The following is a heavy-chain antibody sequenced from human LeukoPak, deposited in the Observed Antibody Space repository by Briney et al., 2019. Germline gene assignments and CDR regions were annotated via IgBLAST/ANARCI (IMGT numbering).Heavy chain of an antibody. J-gene: IGHJ4*02. V-gene: IGHV1-2*02. Sequence: ASVKVSCKASGYTFTGYYMHWVRQAPGQGLEWMGWIDPNSGGTNYAQKFQGRVTMTRDTSISTAYMELSRLRSDDTAVYYCATAGYNGGNPFEYWGQGTLVTVSS. CDR2: IDPNSGGT. CDR1: GYTFTGYY. CDR3: ATAGYNGGNPFEY. D-gene: IGHD2-15*01.